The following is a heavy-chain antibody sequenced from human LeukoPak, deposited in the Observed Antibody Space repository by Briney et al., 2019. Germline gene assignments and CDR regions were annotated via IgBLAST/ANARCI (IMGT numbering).Heavy chain of an antibody. J-gene: IGHJ4*02. V-gene: IGHV3-23*01. CDR3: AKAHLAVVTAIREYYFDY. D-gene: IGHD2-21*02. CDR2: ISGSGGST. Sequence: HPGGSLRLSCAASGFTFSSYAMSWVRQAPGKGLEWVSAISGSGGSTYYADSVKGRFTISRDNSKNTLYLQMNSLRAEDTAVYYCAKAHLAVVTAIREYYFDYWGQGTLVTVSS. CDR1: GFTFSSYA.